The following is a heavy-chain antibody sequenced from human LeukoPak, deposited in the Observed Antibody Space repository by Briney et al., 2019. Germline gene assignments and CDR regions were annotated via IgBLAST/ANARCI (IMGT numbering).Heavy chain of an antibody. CDR3: ARPELPGWSVLFDF. Sequence: GGSLRLSCAASGFTFSSYWMSWVRQAPGKGLEWVANIKQDGSETYYADSVKGRFTMSRDNAKNSLDLQMNSLRAEDTAVYYCARPELPGWSVLFDFWGQGTLVTVSS. J-gene: IGHJ4*02. D-gene: IGHD2-15*01. V-gene: IGHV3-7*01. CDR2: IKQDGSET. CDR1: GFTFSSYW.